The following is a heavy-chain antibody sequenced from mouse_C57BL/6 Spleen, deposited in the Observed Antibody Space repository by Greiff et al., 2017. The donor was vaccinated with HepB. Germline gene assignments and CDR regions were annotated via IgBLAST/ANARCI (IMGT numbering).Heavy chain of an antibody. V-gene: IGHV5-6*01. CDR2: ISSGGSYT. CDR3: ARHKVVALYYAMDY. Sequence: EVKLVESGGDLVKPGGSLKLSCAASGFTFSSYGMSWVRQTPDKRLEWVATISSGGSYTYYPDSVKGRFTISRDNAKNTLYLQMSSLKSEDPAMYYCARHKVVALYYAMDYWGQGTSVTVSS. D-gene: IGHD1-1*01. CDR1: GFTFSSYG. J-gene: IGHJ4*01.